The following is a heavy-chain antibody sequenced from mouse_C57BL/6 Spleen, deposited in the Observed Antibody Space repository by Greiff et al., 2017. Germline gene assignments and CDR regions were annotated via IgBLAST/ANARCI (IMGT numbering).Heavy chain of an antibody. D-gene: IGHD1-1*01. CDR3: ARSDYYSPYFDY. CDR1: GYTFTSYW. Sequence: VQLQQSGAELAQPGASVTLSCKSSGYTFTSYWMHWVKQRPGQGLEWIGYINPNGGSTKYHQQFKGKSTLTADKTSSTAYMQLSSLTYEDTAVYYCARSDYYSPYFDYWGQGTTRTVS. V-gene: IGHV1-7*01. CDR2: INPNGGST. J-gene: IGHJ2*01.